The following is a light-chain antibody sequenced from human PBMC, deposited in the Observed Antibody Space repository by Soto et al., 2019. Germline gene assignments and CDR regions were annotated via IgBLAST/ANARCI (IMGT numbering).Light chain of an antibody. V-gene: IGLV2-23*02. CDR2: EVS. J-gene: IGLJ3*02. CDR1: SSDVGSYNL. Sequence: QSALTQPASVSGSPGQSITISCTGTSSDVGSYNLVSWYQQHPGKAPKLMIYEVSKRPSRVSNRFSGSKSGNTASLTISGLQAEDEADYYCCSYAGSSTWVFGGGTKVTVL. CDR3: CSYAGSSTWV.